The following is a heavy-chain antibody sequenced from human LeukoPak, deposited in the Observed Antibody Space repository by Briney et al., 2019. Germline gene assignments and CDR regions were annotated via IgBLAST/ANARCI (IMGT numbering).Heavy chain of an antibody. CDR3: AKDQIGWAPGYVSGPLDQ. V-gene: IGHV3-30*18. D-gene: IGHD6-19*01. J-gene: IGHJ4*02. CDR2: ISTDGNNE. Sequence: GRPLRLSCAASGFSFTMYGLHWVRQAPGKGLVGVAVISTDGNNEYYANSVKGRFTISRDNSKNTVYLQMTSLRTEDTAVYYCAKDQIGWAPGYVSGPLDQWGQGTLVTVSS. CDR1: GFSFTMYG.